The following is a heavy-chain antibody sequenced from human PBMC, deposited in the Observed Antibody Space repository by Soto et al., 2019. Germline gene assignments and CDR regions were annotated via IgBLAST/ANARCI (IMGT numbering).Heavy chain of an antibody. V-gene: IGHV3-21*01. D-gene: IGHD3-9*01. CDR3: ARDNDVLRYFDWLSTMDV. CDR1: GFTFSSYS. CDR2: ISSSSSYI. Sequence: PGGSLRLSCAASGFTFSSYSMNWVRQAPGKGLEWVSSISSSSSYIYYADSVKGRFTISRDNAKNSLYLQMNSLRAEDTAVYYCARDNDVLRYFDWLSTMDVWGKGTTVTVS. J-gene: IGHJ6*03.